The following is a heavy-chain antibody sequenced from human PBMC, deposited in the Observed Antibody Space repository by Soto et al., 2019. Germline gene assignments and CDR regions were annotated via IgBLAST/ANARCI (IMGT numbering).Heavy chain of an antibody. Sequence: QVQLVQSGAEVKKPGSSVKVSCKASGGTFSSYAISWVRQAPGQGLEWMGGIIPIFGTANYAQKFQGRVTITADESXXTXYXXLSSLRSEDTAVYYCARAQHYYDSSGYCYYYGMDVWGQGTTVTVSS. CDR3: ARAQHYYDSSGYCYYYGMDV. D-gene: IGHD3-22*01. CDR2: IIPIFGTA. CDR1: GGTFSSYA. J-gene: IGHJ6*02. V-gene: IGHV1-69*12.